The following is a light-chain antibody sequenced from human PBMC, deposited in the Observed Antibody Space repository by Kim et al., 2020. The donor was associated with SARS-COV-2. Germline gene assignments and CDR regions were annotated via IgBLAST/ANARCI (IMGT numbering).Light chain of an antibody. Sequence: PGGRATLSCRASQSVANNYLGWYQKRPGQTPRLLSYGAYNRATDIPDRFSGSGSGTDFTLTISRLEPEDFAVYYCQKFGDSPPWTFGQGTKVDIK. CDR3: QKFGDSPPWT. J-gene: IGKJ1*01. CDR2: GAY. V-gene: IGKV3-20*01. CDR1: QSVANNY.